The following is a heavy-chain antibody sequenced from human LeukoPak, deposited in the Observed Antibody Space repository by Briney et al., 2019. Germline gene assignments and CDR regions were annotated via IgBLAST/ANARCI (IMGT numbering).Heavy chain of an antibody. CDR3: AGTVAGTVHYYYGMDV. Sequence: SVKASCKASGFTFTSSAMQWVRQARGQRLEWIGWIVVGSGNTNYAQKFQERVTITRDMSTSTAYMELSSLRSEDTAVYYCAGTVAGTVHYYYGMDVWGQGTTVTVSS. V-gene: IGHV1-58*02. CDR2: IVVGSGNT. J-gene: IGHJ6*02. CDR1: GFTFTSSA. D-gene: IGHD6-19*01.